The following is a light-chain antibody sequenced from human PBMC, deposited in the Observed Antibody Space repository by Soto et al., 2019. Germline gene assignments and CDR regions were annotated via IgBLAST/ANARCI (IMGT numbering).Light chain of an antibody. J-gene: IGLJ1*01. V-gene: IGLV2-23*01. CDR1: VGL. CDR2: DDT. CDR3: CLYVGGRTYV. Sequence: QSVLTQPASVSGSPGQSITVSCTAAVGLVSRYQQHPGKVPKLIIYDDTKRPSGVSSRFSGSKSGNTASLTISGLQTEDEADYYCCLYVGGRTYVFGAGTKVTVL.